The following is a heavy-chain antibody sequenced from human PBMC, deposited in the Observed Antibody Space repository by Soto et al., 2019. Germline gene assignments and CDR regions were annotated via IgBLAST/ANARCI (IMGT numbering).Heavy chain of an antibody. Sequence: PSETLSLTCAVYGGSFSGYYWSWIRQPPGKGLEWIGEINHSGSTNYNPSLKSRVTISVDTSKNQFSLKLSSVTAADTAVYYCARGLGAKLIHPEGYCSGGSCYQRTFDYWGQGTLVTVSS. CDR3: ARGLGAKLIHPEGYCSGGSCYQRTFDY. CDR2: INHSGST. V-gene: IGHV4-34*01. J-gene: IGHJ4*02. D-gene: IGHD2-15*01. CDR1: GGSFSGYY.